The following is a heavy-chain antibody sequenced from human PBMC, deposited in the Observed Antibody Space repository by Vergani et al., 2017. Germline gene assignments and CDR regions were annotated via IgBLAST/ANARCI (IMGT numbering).Heavy chain of an antibody. J-gene: IGHJ3*02. D-gene: IGHD4-17*01. CDR2: INIGGRT. Sequence: EVQLVESGGGLIHPGGSLRLSCAASGFSFSSYSMNWVRQAPGKGLEWVSTINIGGRTSYADSVKGRLTLTRDDSKNTLHLQMNSLRPEDTAVYYCARGMTTETTDLDGFDIWGQGTMVSVSS. V-gene: IGHV3-66*02. CDR1: GFSFSSYS. CDR3: ARGMTTETTDLDGFDI.